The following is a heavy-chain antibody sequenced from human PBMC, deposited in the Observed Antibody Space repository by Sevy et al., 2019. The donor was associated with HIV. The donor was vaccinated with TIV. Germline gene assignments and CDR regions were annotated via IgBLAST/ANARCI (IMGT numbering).Heavy chain of an antibody. Sequence: GGSLRLSCAASGFTFSSYAMTWVRQAPGKGLEWVSTISSSGGNTFYADSVKGRFTISRDNSKSTLYLQMNSQRAEDTAVYYCAKEGVLWPDFYYYGMDVWGQGTTVTVSS. CDR3: AKEGVLWPDFYYYGMDV. CDR1: GFTFSSYA. J-gene: IGHJ6*02. CDR2: ISSSGGNT. D-gene: IGHD3-10*01. V-gene: IGHV3-23*01.